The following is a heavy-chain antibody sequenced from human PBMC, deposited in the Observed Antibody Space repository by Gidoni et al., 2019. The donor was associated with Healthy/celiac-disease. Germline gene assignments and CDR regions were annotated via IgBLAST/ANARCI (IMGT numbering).Heavy chain of an antibody. J-gene: IGHJ4*02. CDR1: GYTFTSYG. V-gene: IGHV1-18*04. CDR2: ISAYNGNT. D-gene: IGHD3-22*01. CDR3: ARDLRTYYYDSSGYYLTPYYFDY. Sequence: QVQLVQSGAEVQKPGASVKVSCKASGYTFTSYGVSWVRQAPGQGLEWMGWISAYNGNTNYAQKLQCRVTMTTDTSTSTAYMELRSLRSDDTAVYYCARDLRTYYYDSSGYYLTPYYFDYWGQGTLVTVSS.